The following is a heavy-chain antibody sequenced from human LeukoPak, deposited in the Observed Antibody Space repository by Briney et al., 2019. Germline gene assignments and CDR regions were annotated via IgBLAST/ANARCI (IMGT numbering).Heavy chain of an antibody. D-gene: IGHD4-17*01. CDR3: ARDDYGGTNWFDP. Sequence: GASVKVSCKASGGTFSSYAISWVRQAPGQGLEWTGGIIPIFGTANYAQKFQGRVTITTDESTSTAYMELSSLRSEDTAVYYCARDDYGGTNWFDPWGQGTLVTVSS. CDR2: IIPIFGTA. V-gene: IGHV1-69*05. J-gene: IGHJ5*02. CDR1: GGTFSSYA.